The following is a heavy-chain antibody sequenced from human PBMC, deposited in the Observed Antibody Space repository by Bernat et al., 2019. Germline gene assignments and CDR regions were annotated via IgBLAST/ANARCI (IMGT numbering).Heavy chain of an antibody. J-gene: IGHJ5*02. CDR1: GFTFSSYS. CDR3: ARDLYGRVIAAAGRGWFDP. Sequence: EVQLVESGGGLVQPGGSLRLSCAASGFTFSSYSMNWVRQAPGKGLEWVSYISSSSSTIYYADSVKGRFTISRDNAKNSLYLQMNSLRAEDTAVYYCARDLYGRVIAAAGRGWFDPWGQGTPVTVSS. D-gene: IGHD6-13*01. CDR2: ISSSSSTI. V-gene: IGHV3-48*01.